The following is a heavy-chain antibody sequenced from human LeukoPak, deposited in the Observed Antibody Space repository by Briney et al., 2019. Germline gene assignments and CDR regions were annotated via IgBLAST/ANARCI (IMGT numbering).Heavy chain of an antibody. CDR3: ARDLGSSWRSYFVY. CDR1: GGSISSYY. J-gene: IGHJ4*02. Sequence: SETLSLTCTVSGGSISSYYWSWIRQPAGKGLEWIGRIYTSGSTNYNPSLKSRVTMSVDTSKNQFSLKLSSVTAADTAVYYCARDLGSSWRSYFVYWGQGTLVTVSS. V-gene: IGHV4-4*07. D-gene: IGHD6-13*01. CDR2: IYTSGST.